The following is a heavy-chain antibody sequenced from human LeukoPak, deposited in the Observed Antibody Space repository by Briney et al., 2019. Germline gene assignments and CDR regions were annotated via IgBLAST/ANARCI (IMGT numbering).Heavy chain of an antibody. CDR2: IYSDGNT. CDR1: GVTVSSDY. J-gene: IGHJ4*02. D-gene: IGHD2/OR15-2a*01. V-gene: IGHV3-53*05. Sequence: GGSLRLSCAASGVTVSSDYMSWVRQAPGEGLEWVSVIYSDGNTYYADSVKGRFTISRDNSKNTLFLQMASLRTEDTAIYYCASRMTFGGQGTLVTVSS. CDR3: ASRMTF.